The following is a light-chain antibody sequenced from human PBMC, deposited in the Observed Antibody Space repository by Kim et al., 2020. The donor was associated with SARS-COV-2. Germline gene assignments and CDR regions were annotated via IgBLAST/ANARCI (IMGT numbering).Light chain of an antibody. V-gene: IGKV1-27*01. Sequence: VGTRVTITCRVIQGISSNLAWYQQKPGDVPKLLIYDASALLSGVPSRFSGSGSGTDFTLTISSLQPEDVATYYCQKYNGAPWTFGQGTKVEIK. CDR2: DAS. CDR3: QKYNGAPWT. CDR1: QGISSN. J-gene: IGKJ1*01.